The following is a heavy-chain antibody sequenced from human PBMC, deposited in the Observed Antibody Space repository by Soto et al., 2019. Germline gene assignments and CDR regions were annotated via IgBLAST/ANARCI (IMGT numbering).Heavy chain of an antibody. V-gene: IGHV4-4*02. D-gene: IGHD1-1*01. J-gene: IGHJ5*01. CDR2: VHISGHC. Sequence: SETLSLTCTLSGGSVRAPDWWNWVRQSPDKGLEWIAEVHISGHCNYNPSLRSRVSVSIDSSKNQFYLNLNSVTATDTAIYYCARVRQGCSANNCYFDPWGQGTQVTVSS. CDR3: ARVRQGCSANNCYFDP. CDR1: GGSVRAPDW.